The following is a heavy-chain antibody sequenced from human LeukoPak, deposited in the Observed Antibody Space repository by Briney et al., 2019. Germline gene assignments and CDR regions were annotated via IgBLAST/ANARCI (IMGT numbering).Heavy chain of an antibody. CDR1: GFTFSSYA. J-gene: IGHJ4*02. CDR2: ISYDGSNK. CDR3: AKGLRLITVAGFIDY. D-gene: IGHD6-19*01. Sequence: PGGSLRLSCAASGFTFSSYAMHWVRQAPGKGLEWVAVISYDGSNKYYADSVKGRFTISRDNSKNTLYLQMNSLRAEDTAVYYCAKGLRLITVAGFIDYWGQGTLVIVSS. V-gene: IGHV3-30-3*01.